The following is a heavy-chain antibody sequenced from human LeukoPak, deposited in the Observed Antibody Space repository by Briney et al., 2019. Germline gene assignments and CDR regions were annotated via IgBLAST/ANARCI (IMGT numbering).Heavy chain of an antibody. V-gene: IGHV3-53*01. D-gene: IGHD3-16*01. CDR3: ARASTGGIPPGRD. CDR1: GFTFSSYA. J-gene: IGHJ4*02. CDR2: IYSSGST. Sequence: GGSLRLSCAASGFTFSSYAMSWVRQAPGKGLEWVSFIYSSGSTYYADSVKGRFTISRDNSKNTVYLQMNSLRAEDTATYFCARASTGGIPPGRDWGQGTLVTVSS.